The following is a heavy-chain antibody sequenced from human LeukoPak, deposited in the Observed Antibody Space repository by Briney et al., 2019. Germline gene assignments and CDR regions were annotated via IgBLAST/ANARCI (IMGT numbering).Heavy chain of an antibody. J-gene: IGHJ6*02. CDR1: GFTFSSYG. D-gene: IGHD3-22*01. Sequence: GRSLRLSCAASGFTFSSYGMHWVRQAPGKGLEWVAVIWYDGSNKYYADSVKGRFTISRDNSKNTLYLQMSSLRAEDTAIYYCAKPYYYDSTGYEYYYYAMDVWAKGPRSPSP. CDR3: AKPYYYDSTGYEYYYYAMDV. CDR2: IWYDGSNK. V-gene: IGHV3-33*06.